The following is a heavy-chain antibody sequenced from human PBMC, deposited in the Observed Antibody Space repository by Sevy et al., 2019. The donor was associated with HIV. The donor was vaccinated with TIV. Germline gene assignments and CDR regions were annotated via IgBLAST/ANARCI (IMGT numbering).Heavy chain of an antibody. CDR3: ARDLPTSATTVAHFDC. V-gene: IGHV3-48*03. Sequence: GGSLRLSCVASGFTFSSYEMNWVRQAPGKGLEWVSYISNSGTSMYYSASVKGRFTISRDNARNSLYLQMNSLRAEDTAVYYCARDLPTSATTVAHFDCWGQGTLVTVSS. D-gene: IGHD4-17*01. CDR1: GFTFSSYE. J-gene: IGHJ4*02. CDR2: ISNSGTSM.